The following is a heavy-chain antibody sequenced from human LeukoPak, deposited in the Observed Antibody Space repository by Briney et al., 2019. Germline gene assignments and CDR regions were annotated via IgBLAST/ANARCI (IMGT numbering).Heavy chain of an antibody. J-gene: IGHJ4*02. CDR1: GYTFTGYY. CDR2: INPNSGGT. V-gene: IGHV1-2*02. CDR3: ARGSRVYYYGSGSYKPGNDY. D-gene: IGHD3-10*01. Sequence: ASVKVSCKASGYTFTGYYMHWVRQAPGQGLEWMGWINPNSGGTNYAQKFQGRVTMTRDTSISTAYMELSRLRSDDTAVYYCARGSRVYYYGSGSYKPGNDYWGQGTLVTVSS.